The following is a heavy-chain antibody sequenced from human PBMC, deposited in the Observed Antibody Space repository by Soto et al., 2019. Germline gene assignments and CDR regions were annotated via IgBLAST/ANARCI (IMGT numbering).Heavy chain of an antibody. CDR2: VPGDGSRA. Sequence: EVQLVESGGGAVQPGRSLRLSCAASGFSFSSYFMAWVRQAPGEGLVSVSHVPGDGSRASYAVSVRGRFTISRDKAKNTMSLQMDSHKYEDTTTDYCSRENWYSLDVCGHGTAVTVSS. D-gene: IGHD1-26*01. CDR1: GFSFSSYF. CDR3: SRENWYSLDV. J-gene: IGHJ6*02. V-gene: IGHV3-74*01.